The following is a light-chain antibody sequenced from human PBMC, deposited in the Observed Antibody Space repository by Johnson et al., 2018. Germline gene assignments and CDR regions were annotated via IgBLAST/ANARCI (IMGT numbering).Light chain of an antibody. Sequence: QSVLTQPPSVSAAPGQKVTISCSGSSSNIGNNYVSWYQQLPGTAPKLLIYENNKRPSGIPDRFSGSKSGTSATLGITGLQTGDEADYYCGTWDSSLRGGNVVGTGTKVTVL. V-gene: IGLV1-51*02. CDR3: GTWDSSLRGGNV. CDR1: SSNIGNNY. CDR2: ENN. J-gene: IGLJ1*01.